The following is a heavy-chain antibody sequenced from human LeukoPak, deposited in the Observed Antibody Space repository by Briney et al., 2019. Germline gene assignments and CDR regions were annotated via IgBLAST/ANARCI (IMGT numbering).Heavy chain of an antibody. CDR3: AGQYGDYGLVY. D-gene: IGHD4-17*01. Sequence: GGSLRLSCAASGFTFSSYGMDWVRQAPGKGLEWVAVIWYDGSNKYYADSVKGRFTISRDNSKNTQYLQMNSLRAEDTAVYYCAGQYGDYGLVYWGQGTLVTVSS. V-gene: IGHV3-33*01. CDR1: GFTFSSYG. J-gene: IGHJ4*02. CDR2: IWYDGSNK.